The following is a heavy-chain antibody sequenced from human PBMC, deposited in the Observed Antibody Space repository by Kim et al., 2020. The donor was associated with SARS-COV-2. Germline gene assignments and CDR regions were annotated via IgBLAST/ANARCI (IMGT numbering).Heavy chain of an antibody. J-gene: IGHJ4*02. V-gene: IGHV3-48*02. CDR3: ARGRRYSYVTIDY. D-gene: IGHD5-18*01. Sequence: YADSVKGRFTISRENAKNSLYLQMNSLRDEETAVYYCARGRRYSYVTIDYWGQGTLVTVSS.